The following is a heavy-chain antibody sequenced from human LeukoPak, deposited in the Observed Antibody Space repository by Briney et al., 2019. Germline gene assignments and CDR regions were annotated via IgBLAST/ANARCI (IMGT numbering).Heavy chain of an antibody. CDR2: IRSKAYGGTT. V-gene: IGHV3-49*03. D-gene: IGHD6-19*01. Sequence: GGSLRLSCTASEFTFGDYAMSWFRQAPGKGLEWVGFIRSKAYGGTTEYAASVKGRFTISRDDSKSIAYLQMNSLKTEDTAVYYCTRGIRSGWYLGNYWGQGTLVTVSS. J-gene: IGHJ4*02. CDR1: EFTFGDYA. CDR3: TRGIRSGWYLGNY.